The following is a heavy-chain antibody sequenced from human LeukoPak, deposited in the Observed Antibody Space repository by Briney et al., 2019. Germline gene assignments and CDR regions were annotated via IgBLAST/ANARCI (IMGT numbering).Heavy chain of an antibody. V-gene: IGHV1-2*02. D-gene: IGHD2-2*01. CDR2: INPNSGGT. J-gene: IGHJ5*02. CDR1: GYTFTGYY. CDR3: ARRYCSSTSCQRNWFDP. Sequence: GASVKVSCEASGYTFTGYYMHWVRQAPGQGLEWMGWINPNSGGTNYAQKFQGRVTMTRDTSISTAYMELSRLRSDNTAVYYCARRYCSSTSCQRNWFDPWGQGTLVTVSS.